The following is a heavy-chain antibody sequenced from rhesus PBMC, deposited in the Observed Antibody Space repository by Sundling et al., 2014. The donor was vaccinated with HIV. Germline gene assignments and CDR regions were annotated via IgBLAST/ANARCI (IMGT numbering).Heavy chain of an antibody. CDR1: GFTFSSYV. J-gene: IGHJ4*01. Sequence: DVQLVESGGGLVKPGGSLRLSCVASGFTFSSYVMHWVRQAPGKGLEWVSVISESGDTIYYADSVKGRFTISRDNAKNSLFLQMNSLRAEDTAIYYCTSPPLGYYEDDYGRSWGQGVLVTVSS. CDR2: ISESGDTI. D-gene: IGHD3-9*01. V-gene: IGHV3-100*01. CDR3: TSPPLGYYEDDYGRS.